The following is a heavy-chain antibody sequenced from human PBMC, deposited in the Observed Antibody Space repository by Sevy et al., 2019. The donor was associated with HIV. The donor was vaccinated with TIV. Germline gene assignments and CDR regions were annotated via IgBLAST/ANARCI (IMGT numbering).Heavy chain of an antibody. CDR3: ATAREYYEDNSGYFDY. CDR2: FAPEDGET. V-gene: IGHV1-24*01. Sequence: ASVKVSCKVSGHTLTEISMHWVRQTPGRGLDWMGRFAPEDGETIYAQKFQGRITMTEDTSTDTAYLELSSLRSEDTAVYYCATAREYYEDNSGYFDYWGTGTLVTVSS. D-gene: IGHD3-22*01. J-gene: IGHJ4*02. CDR1: GHTLTEIS.